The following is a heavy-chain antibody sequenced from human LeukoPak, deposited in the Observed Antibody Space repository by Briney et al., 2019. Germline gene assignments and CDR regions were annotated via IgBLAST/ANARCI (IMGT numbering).Heavy chain of an antibody. CDR2: IYPGDSDT. CDR1: GYSFTTYW. J-gene: IGHJ3*02. D-gene: IGHD3-10*01. V-gene: IGHV5-51*01. CDR3: AREFHGSGSYNAFDI. Sequence: GESLKISCKASGYSFTTYWIAWVRQMPGKGLEWMGIIYPGDSDTRYSPSFQGQVTVSADKSISTAYLQWSSLKASDTAMYYCAREFHGSGSYNAFDIWGQGTVVTVSS.